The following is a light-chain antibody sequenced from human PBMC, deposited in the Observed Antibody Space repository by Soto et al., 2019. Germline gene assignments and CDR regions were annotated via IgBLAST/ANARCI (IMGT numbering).Light chain of an antibody. CDR2: EVT. CDR3: SSYADGNTFYV. J-gene: IGLJ1*01. Sequence: QSVLTQPPSASGSPGQSVTISCTGTSSDVGGYNHVSWYQQHPGKAPQLMIFEVTKRPSGVPDRFSASKSGNTASLTVSGLRAEDEADYYCSSYADGNTFYVFGTGTKVTVL. CDR1: SSDVGGYNH. V-gene: IGLV2-8*01.